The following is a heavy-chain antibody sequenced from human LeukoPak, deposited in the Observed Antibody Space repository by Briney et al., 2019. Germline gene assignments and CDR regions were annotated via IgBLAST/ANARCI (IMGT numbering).Heavy chain of an antibody. CDR1: GGSINTYY. CDR2: IYYSGST. J-gene: IGHJ1*01. V-gene: IGHV4-59*01. Sequence: SETLSLTCTVSGGSINTYYWSWIRQPPGEGLEWIGYIYYSGSTNYNPSLKSRVIILVGTSKNQFSLKLSSVTAADTAVYYCAREDYCSGGSCYSGYFQHWGQGTLVTVSS. D-gene: IGHD2-15*01. CDR3: AREDYCSGGSCYSGYFQH.